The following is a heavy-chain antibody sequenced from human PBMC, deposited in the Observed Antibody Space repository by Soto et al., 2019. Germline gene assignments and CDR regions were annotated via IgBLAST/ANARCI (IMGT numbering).Heavy chain of an antibody. D-gene: IGHD4-17*01. J-gene: IGHJ5*02. CDR3: ARMGPAPADEHGDYVVRYNWFDP. CDR1: GGTFSSYA. CDR2: IIPIFGTA. Sequence: QVQLVQSGAEVKKPGSSVKVSCKASGGTFSSYAISWVRQAPGQGLERMGGIIPIFGTANYAQKFQGRVTITADESTSTAYMELSSLRSEDTAVYYCARMGPAPADEHGDYVVRYNWFDPWGQGTLVTVSS. V-gene: IGHV1-69*01.